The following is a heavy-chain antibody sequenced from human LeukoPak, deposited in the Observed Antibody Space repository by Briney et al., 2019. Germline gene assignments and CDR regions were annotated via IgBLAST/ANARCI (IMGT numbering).Heavy chain of an antibody. D-gene: IGHD3-10*01. CDR2: MNPNSGNT. Sequence: GASVKLSCNPSGHPFTTYDINWGPQATGQRPEWRGWMNPNSGNTGYAQKFQGRVTMTRNTSISTAYMELSSLRSEDTAVYYCATTIITVVRGGDAFDIWGQGTMVTVSS. CDR1: GHPFTTYD. J-gene: IGHJ3*02. CDR3: ATTIITVVRGGDAFDI. V-gene: IGHV1-8*01.